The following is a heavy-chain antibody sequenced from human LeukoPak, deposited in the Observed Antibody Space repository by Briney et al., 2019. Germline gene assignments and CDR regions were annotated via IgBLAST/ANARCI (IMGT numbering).Heavy chain of an antibody. Sequence: PRRSLRLSCAASGFTFSYYTMHWVRQAPGKGLEWVAVISSDGSNEYYADSVKGRFTISRDNSKNTLYLQMNSLRVEDTAVYYCARVLNYYDSSGYYFSYWGQGTLVTVSS. V-gene: IGHV3-30-3*01. CDR3: ARVLNYYDSSGYYFSY. J-gene: IGHJ4*02. CDR2: ISSDGSNE. CDR1: GFTFSYYT. D-gene: IGHD3-22*01.